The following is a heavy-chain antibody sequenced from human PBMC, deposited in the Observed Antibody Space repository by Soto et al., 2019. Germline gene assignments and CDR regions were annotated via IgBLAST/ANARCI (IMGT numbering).Heavy chain of an antibody. V-gene: IGHV4-31*03. Sequence: SETLSLTCTVSGGSISIGGYYWSWILQHPGKGLEWIGYIYYSGSTYYNPSLKSRVTISVDTSKNQFSLKLSSVTAADTAVYYCARGGGDFDWLLFFHHWGQGTLVTVSS. J-gene: IGHJ1*01. CDR2: IYYSGST. D-gene: IGHD3-9*01. CDR1: GGSISIGGYY. CDR3: ARGGGDFDWLLFFHH.